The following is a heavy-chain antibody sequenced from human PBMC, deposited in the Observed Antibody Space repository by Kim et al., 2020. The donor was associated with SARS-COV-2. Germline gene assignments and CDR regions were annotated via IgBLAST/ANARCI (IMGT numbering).Heavy chain of an antibody. CDR1: GLTLSSSW. CDR3: GRGRSGSYDY. CDR2: IKPDGSEK. V-gene: IGHV3-7*01. D-gene: IGHD1-26*01. J-gene: IGHJ4*02. Sequence: LSLTCAASGLTLSSSWMGWVRQAPGKGLEWVASIKPDGSEKYYVDSVKGRFTISRDNAKNSLCLQMNSLRAEDTAVYYCGRGRSGSYDYWGQGTLVT.